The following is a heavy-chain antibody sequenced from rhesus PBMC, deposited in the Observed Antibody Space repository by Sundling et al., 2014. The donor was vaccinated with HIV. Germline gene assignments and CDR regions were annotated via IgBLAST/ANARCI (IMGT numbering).Heavy chain of an antibody. CDR2: VYGSSGAN. Sequence: QVQLQESGPGLVKPSETLSLTCAVSGGSITTNYWSWIRQPPGMGLEWIGSVYGSSGANYLSPSLNSRVTLSVDASKNHFSLKLSSVTAADTAVYYCAREEWQLYVDYWGQGVLVTVSS. D-gene: IGHD1-44*02. CDR1: GGSITTNY. J-gene: IGHJ4*01. V-gene: IGHV4-160*01. CDR3: AREEWQLYVDY.